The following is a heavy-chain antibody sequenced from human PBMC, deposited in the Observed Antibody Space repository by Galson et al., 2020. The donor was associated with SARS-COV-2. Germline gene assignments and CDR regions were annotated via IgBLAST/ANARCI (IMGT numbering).Heavy chain of an antibody. D-gene: IGHD2-2*01. Sequence: GGSLRLSCAASGFTFSNSWVSWVRQAPGKGLEWVASIQPDGSEKYYVDSVRGRFTISRDNAKSSLYLQMNSLRADDTAVYYCARDSMWGQGTLVTVSS. CDR2: IQPDGSEK. CDR1: GFTFSNSW. J-gene: IGHJ4*02. V-gene: IGHV3-7*01. CDR3: ARDSM.